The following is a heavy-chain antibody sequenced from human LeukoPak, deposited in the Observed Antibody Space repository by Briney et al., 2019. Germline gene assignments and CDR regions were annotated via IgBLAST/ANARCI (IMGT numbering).Heavy chain of an antibody. CDR2: ISSSGSTI. V-gene: IGHV3-48*03. CDR3: AKVSESNYDFLTGYYTPYYFDY. J-gene: IGHJ4*02. D-gene: IGHD3-9*01. Sequence: GGSLRLSCAASGFTFSSYEMNWVGQAPGKGLEWVSYISSSGSTIYYADSVKGRFTISRDNSKNMLYLQMNSLRAEDTAVYYCAKVSESNYDFLTGYYTPYYFDYWGQGTLVTVSS. CDR1: GFTFSSYE.